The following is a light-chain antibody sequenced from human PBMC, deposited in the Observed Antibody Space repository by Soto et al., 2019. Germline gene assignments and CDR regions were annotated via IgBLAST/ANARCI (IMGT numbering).Light chain of an antibody. Sequence: EIVLTQSPGTLSLSPGERATLSCRASQSVSNAYVAWYQQKPGQAPRLLIYGASSRATGIPDRFSGSGSGADFALTISRLEPEDFAVYYCQQYGGSPFTFGPGTKVDIK. CDR2: GAS. CDR1: QSVSNAY. J-gene: IGKJ3*01. V-gene: IGKV3-20*01. CDR3: QQYGGSPFT.